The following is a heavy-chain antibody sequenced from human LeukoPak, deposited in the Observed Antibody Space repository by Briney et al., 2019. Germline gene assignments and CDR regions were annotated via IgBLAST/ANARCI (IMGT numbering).Heavy chain of an antibody. V-gene: IGHV4-39*01. J-gene: IGHJ4*02. CDR1: GGSLSSSSYY. CDR3: ARHTDREIMIVVVTSPGLFDY. Sequence: SETLSLTCTVSGGSLSSSSYYWGWIRQHPGKGLEWIGSIYYSGSTYYNPSLKSRVTICVDTAKTQFSLKLSSVTAADTAVYYCARHTDREIMIVVVTSPGLFDYWGQGTLVTVSS. D-gene: IGHD3-22*01. CDR2: IYYSGST.